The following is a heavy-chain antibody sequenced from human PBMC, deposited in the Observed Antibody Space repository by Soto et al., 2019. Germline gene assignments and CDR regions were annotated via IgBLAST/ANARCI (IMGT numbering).Heavy chain of an antibody. J-gene: IGHJ4*02. Sequence: QITLNESGPPVVRPTETLTLTCRFSGFSLTTSGVGVGWIRQSPGKAPEWLALIYWDDDKRYSASLKSRLTITKYTSKNQVVLTVSDLDPTDTATYYCAHRVLRTVFGLVTTTAIYFDFWGQGTPVAVSS. D-gene: IGHD3-3*01. CDR1: GFSLTTSGVG. V-gene: IGHV2-5*02. CDR3: AHRVLRTVFGLVTTTAIYFDF. CDR2: IYWDDDK.